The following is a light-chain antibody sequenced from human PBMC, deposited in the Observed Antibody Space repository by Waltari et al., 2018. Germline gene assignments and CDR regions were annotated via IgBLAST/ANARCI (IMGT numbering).Light chain of an antibody. J-gene: IGLJ2*01. CDR1: NNDVATYDL. Sequence: QSALTQPASMSASPGQSITISCTATNNDVATYDLVSWYQQHPGNAPKLLIFQGTKRPSEVFSRFSGSKSADTASLTISGLQPEDEAYYYCCSYAGTWLFGGGTKLTVL. CDR2: QGT. CDR3: CSYAGTWL. V-gene: IGLV2-23*01.